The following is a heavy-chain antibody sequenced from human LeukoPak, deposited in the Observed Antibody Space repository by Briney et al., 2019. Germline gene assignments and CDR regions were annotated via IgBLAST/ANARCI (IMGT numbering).Heavy chain of an antibody. CDR2: IWYDGSNK. CDR3: ARTDDSSFYTYFDY. CDR1: GFTFSSYG. Sequence: PGRSLRLSCAASGFTFSSYGMHWVRQAPGKGLEWVAVIWYDGSNKYYADSVKGRFTISRDNSKNTLYLQMNSLRAEDTAVYYCARTDDSSFYTYFDYWSQGTLVTVSS. J-gene: IGHJ4*02. D-gene: IGHD3-22*01. V-gene: IGHV3-33*01.